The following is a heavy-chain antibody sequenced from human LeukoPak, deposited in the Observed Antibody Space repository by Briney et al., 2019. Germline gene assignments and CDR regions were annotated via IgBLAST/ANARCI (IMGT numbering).Heavy chain of an antibody. CDR3: AKVPGQWLVTEPFDY. CDR1: GFTFSDYY. J-gene: IGHJ4*02. V-gene: IGHV3-11*01. Sequence: KPGGSLRLSCAASGFTFSDYYMSWIRQAPGKGLEWVSYISSSGSTIYYADSVKGRFTISRDNAKNSLYLQMNSLRAEDTAVYYCAKVPGQWLVTEPFDYWGQGTLVTVSS. D-gene: IGHD6-19*01. CDR2: ISSSGSTI.